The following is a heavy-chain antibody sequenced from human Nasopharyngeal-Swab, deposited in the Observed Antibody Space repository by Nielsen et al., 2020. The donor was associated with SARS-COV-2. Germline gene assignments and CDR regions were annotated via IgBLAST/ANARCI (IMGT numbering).Heavy chain of an antibody. CDR1: GASINRADFY. D-gene: IGHD3-16*01. CDR2: IYYGGST. J-gene: IGHJ4*02. CDR3: ARAPTGGYMVFDS. Sequence: SETLSLTCSVSGASINRADFYWSWIRQPPGKGLEWIGYIYYGGSTYYNPSLKSRVVMSMDTSKNHFSLKLSSVTVADTAVYFCARAPTGGYMVFDSWGPGTLVTVSS. V-gene: IGHV4-30-4*01.